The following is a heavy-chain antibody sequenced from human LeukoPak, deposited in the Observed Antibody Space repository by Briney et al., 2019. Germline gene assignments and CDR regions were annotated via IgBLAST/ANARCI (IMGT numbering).Heavy chain of an antibody. CDR3: ARGGYSYGFDY. CDR1: GGSISSCY. Sequence: SETLSLTCTVSGGSISSCYWSWIRQPAGKGLKWIGRIYTSGSTNYNPSLKSRVTMSVDTSKNQFSLKLSSVTAADTAVYYCARGGYSYGFDYWGQGTLVTVSS. CDR2: IYTSGST. V-gene: IGHV4-4*07. D-gene: IGHD5-18*01. J-gene: IGHJ4*02.